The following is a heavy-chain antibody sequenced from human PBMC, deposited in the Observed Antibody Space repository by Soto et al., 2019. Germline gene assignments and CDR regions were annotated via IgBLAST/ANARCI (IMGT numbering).Heavy chain of an antibody. J-gene: IGHJ5*02. CDR3: ARNGRIVLLTGFDP. CDR2: IDHSGST. D-gene: IGHD2-8*01. V-gene: IGHV4-34*01. Sequence: SETLSLTCAVYGGSFSGYYWSWIRQPPGKGLEWIGEIDHSGSTNYNPSLKSRVTISVDTSKNQFSLKLSSVTAADTAVYYCARNGRIVLLTGFDPWGQGTLVTVSS. CDR1: GGSFSGYY.